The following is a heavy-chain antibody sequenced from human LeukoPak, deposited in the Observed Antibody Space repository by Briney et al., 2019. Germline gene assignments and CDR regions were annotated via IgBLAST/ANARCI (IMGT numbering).Heavy chain of an antibody. J-gene: IGHJ4*02. CDR3: ARLGAGSGHYYDSSGYYGTFDY. Sequence: GESLKISCKGSGYSFNTYWIAWVRQIPGKGLEWMGIIYPGDSDTRYSPSFQGQVTISADKSISTAYLQWSSLKASDTAMYYCARLGAGSGHYYDSSGYYGTFDYWGQGTLVTVSS. CDR2: IYPGDSDT. V-gene: IGHV5-51*01. CDR1: GYSFNTYW. D-gene: IGHD3-22*01.